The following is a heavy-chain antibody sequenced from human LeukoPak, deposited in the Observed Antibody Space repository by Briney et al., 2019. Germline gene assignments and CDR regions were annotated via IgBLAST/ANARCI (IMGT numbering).Heavy chain of an antibody. J-gene: IGHJ4*02. CDR3: SSGSPYYA. Sequence: TTGGSLRLSCAASGFTFSNAWMHWVRQAPGKGLEWVGRIKSKSDGVTTDYAAPVKGRFTMSGDESKNTLYLQMNSLKTEDTAVYYCSSGSPYYAGGQGTLVTVSS. V-gene: IGHV3-15*01. CDR1: GFTFSNAW. CDR2: IKSKSDGVTT. D-gene: IGHD3-16*01.